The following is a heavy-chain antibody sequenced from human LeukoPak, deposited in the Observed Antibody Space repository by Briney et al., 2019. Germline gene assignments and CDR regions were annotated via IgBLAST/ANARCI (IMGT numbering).Heavy chain of an antibody. D-gene: IGHD2-2*01. CDR3: ARGDYDQLPQNNWFDP. J-gene: IGHJ5*02. CDR1: GGSISSGGYY. CDR2: IYYSGST. V-gene: IGHV4-31*03. Sequence: SETLSLTCTVSGGSISSGGYYWSWIRQHPGKGLEWIGYIYYSGSTYYNPSLKSRVTISVDTSKNQFSLKLSSMTAADTAVYYGARGDYDQLPQNNWFDPWGQGTLVTVSS.